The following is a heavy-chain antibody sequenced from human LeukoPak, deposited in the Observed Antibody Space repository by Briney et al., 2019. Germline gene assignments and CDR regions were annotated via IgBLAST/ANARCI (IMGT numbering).Heavy chain of an antibody. CDR1: GYSISSGYY. CDR2: MYHRGST. J-gene: IGHJ4*02. D-gene: IGHD3-22*01. V-gene: IGHV4-38-2*01. Sequence: SETLSLTCAVSGYSISSGYYWGWIRQSPGKGLEWIGSMYHRGSTYYSPSLKSRITISLDTSQNQFSLTLGSVTAADTAIYYCARLGSYDTIGYFFKQWGQGMLVTVSS. CDR3: ARLGSYDTIGYFFKQ.